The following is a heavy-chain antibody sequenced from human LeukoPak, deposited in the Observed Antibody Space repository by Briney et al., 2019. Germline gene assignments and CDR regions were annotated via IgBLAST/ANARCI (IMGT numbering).Heavy chain of an antibody. J-gene: IGHJ3*02. CDR3: AKDRDSSGYGPLHDAFDI. V-gene: IGHV3-30*02. CDR2: IRYDGSNK. D-gene: IGHD3-22*01. CDR1: GFTFSSYG. Sequence: PGGSLRLSCAASGFTFSSYGMHWVRQAPGKGLEWVAFIRYDGSNKYYADSVKGRFTISRDNSKNTLYLQMNSLRAEDTAVYYCAKDRDSSGYGPLHDAFDIWGQGTMVTVSS.